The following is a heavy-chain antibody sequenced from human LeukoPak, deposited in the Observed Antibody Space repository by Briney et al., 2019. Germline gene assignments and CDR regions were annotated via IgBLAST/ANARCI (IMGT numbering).Heavy chain of an antibody. J-gene: IGHJ4*02. D-gene: IGHD6-13*01. CDR2: IKQDGSEK. V-gene: IGHV3-7*01. CDR3: TREAAGGIDY. CDR1: GFTFSTYW. Sequence: GGSLRLSCAASGFTFSTYWMSWVRQAPGKGLEWVANIKQDGSEKYYLDSVKGRFTISRDNAKNSLYLQMNSRRAEDTAVYFCTREAAGGIDYWGQGTLVSASS.